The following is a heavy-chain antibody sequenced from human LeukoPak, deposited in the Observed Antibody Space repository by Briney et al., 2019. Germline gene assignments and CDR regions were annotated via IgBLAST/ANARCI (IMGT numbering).Heavy chain of an antibody. J-gene: IGHJ4*02. V-gene: IGHV5-51*01. CDR1: GSSFTSYW. D-gene: IGHD1-1*01. CDR2: IYPGDSDT. CDR3: ARHRTTVSEGDY. Sequence: PGASLQISCKGSGSSFTSYWIGGGRPVPGKGLEWMGIIYPGDSDTRYSPSFQGQVTISADKSISTAYLQWSSLKASDTAMYYCARHRTTVSEGDYWGQGTLVTVSS.